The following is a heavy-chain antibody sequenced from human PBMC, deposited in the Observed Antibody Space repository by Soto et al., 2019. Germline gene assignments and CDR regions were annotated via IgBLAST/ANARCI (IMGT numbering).Heavy chain of an antibody. V-gene: IGHV3-23*01. CDR3: AKERSSGWSLDY. Sequence: EVQLLESGGGLVQPGGSLRLSCAASGFTFSTYAMNWVRQAPGKGLEWVSGISGSGDSTYYADSVKGRFTVSRDNSKNTLYLQMNSLRAEDTAVFYCAKERSSGWSLDYWGPGTLVTVSS. CDR1: GFTFSTYA. J-gene: IGHJ4*02. D-gene: IGHD6-19*01. CDR2: ISGSGDST.